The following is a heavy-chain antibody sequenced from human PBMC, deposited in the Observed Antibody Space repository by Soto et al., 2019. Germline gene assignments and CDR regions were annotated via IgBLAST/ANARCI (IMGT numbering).Heavy chain of an antibody. V-gene: IGHV3-23*01. J-gene: IGHJ4*02. D-gene: IGHD2-2*01. CDR1: GFTFSSYA. CDR3: AKDLHPDIVVGPAAPLDY. Sequence: EVQLLESGGGLVQPGGSLRLSCAASGFTFSSYAMSWVPQAPGKGLEWVSAISGSGGSTYYADSVKGRFTISRDNSKNTLYLQMNSLRAEDTAVYYCAKDLHPDIVVGPAAPLDYWGQGTLVTVSS. CDR2: ISGSGGST.